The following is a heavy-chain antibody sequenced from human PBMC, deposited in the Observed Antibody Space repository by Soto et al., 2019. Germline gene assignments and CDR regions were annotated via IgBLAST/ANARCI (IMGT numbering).Heavy chain of an antibody. Sequence: QVQLQESGPGLVKPSETLSLTCTVSGGSINNHYWSWIRQPPGQGLEWIGYIYYSGSTNYNPSPKGRVTMSVDTSKNQFSLKLSSLTAADTAIYYCARANWFFDYWGQGTLVTVSS. V-gene: IGHV4-59*11. J-gene: IGHJ4*02. CDR3: ARANWFFDY. CDR1: GGSINNHY. D-gene: IGHD7-27*01. CDR2: IYYSGST.